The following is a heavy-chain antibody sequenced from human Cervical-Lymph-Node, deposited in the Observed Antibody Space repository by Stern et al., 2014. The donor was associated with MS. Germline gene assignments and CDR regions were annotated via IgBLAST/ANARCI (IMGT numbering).Heavy chain of an antibody. V-gene: IGHV1-69*01. D-gene: IGHD2-15*01. J-gene: IGHJ4*02. CDR3: ASGYCSGGSCYSPPLGY. CDR2: IIPIFGTA. CDR1: GGTFSSYA. Sequence: VQLVESGAEVKKPGSSVKVSCKASGGTFSSYAISWVRQAPGQGLEWMGGIIPIFGTANYAQKFQGIVTITADESTSTAYMELSSLRSEDTAVYYCASGYCSGGSCYSPPLGYWGQGTLVTVSS.